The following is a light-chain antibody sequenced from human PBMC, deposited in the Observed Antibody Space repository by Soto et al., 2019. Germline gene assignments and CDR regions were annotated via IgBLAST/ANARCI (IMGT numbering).Light chain of an antibody. J-gene: IGKJ4*01. CDR1: QGLSSY. Sequence: IQLTQSPSSLSASVGDRVTITCRASQGLSSYLAWYQQKQGKAPKILIYAASTLHSGVPSRFSGSESGTDFTLTISSLQPEDFGTYYCQQVNNYPLTFGGGTKVEIK. CDR2: AAS. V-gene: IGKV1-9*01. CDR3: QQVNNYPLT.